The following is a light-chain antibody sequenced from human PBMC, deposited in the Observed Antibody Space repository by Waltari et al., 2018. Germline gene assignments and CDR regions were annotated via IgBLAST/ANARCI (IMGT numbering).Light chain of an antibody. CDR1: QSVSNNF. V-gene: IGKV3-20*01. CDR2: SAS. Sequence: TLSCRASQSVSNNFLAWYQQRPGQTPRLLIYSASSRATGIPGRFSGSGSGTDFTLTITRLEPEDAAVYYCQQFHTSPRTFGGGTKVEVK. J-gene: IGKJ4*01. CDR3: QQFHTSPRT.